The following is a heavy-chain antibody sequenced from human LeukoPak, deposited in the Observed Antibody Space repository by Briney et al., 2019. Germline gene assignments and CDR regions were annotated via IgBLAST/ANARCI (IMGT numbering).Heavy chain of an antibody. V-gene: IGHV4-61*02. CDR3: ARKDIVVVPAAMYAFDI. CDR1: GDSISSGSYY. D-gene: IGHD2-2*01. J-gene: IGHJ3*02. CDR2: VHTSGST. Sequence: SQTLSLTCTVSGDSISSGSYYWSWIRQPAGKGLEWLGRVHTSGSTNYNPSLKSRLTISADTSKNQFSLNLSSVTAADTAVYYCARKDIVVVPAAMYAFDIWGQGTMVTVSS.